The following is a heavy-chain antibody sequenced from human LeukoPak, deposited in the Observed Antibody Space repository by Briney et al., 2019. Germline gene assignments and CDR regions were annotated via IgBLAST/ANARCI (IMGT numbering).Heavy chain of an antibody. Sequence: ASVRVSCKASGYTFTVYYMHWVRQAPGQGLEWMGRINPNSGDTKYAQNFQGRVTMTRDTSIDTAYMELSSLRSEDTAVYYCAADRMVVAYYYYGMDVWGQGTTVTVSS. CDR3: AADRMVVAYYYYGMDV. V-gene: IGHV1-2*02. D-gene: IGHD2-15*01. CDR2: INPNSGDT. CDR1: GYTFTVYY. J-gene: IGHJ6*02.